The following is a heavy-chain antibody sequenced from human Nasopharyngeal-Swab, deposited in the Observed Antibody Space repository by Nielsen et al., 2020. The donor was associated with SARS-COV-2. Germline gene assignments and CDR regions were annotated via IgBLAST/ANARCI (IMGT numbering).Heavy chain of an antibody. D-gene: IGHD2-2*01. V-gene: IGHV4-34*01. J-gene: IGHJ6*03. Sequence: SQTLSLTCAVSGGSFSANYWGWIRQPPGKGLEWIGEINHSGSTNHNPSLKSRVTISVDTSKSQFSLKLTSVTAADTSVYYCARGLSGVVPAPILGLGPYYYFYYMDVWGKGTTVTVSS. CDR1: GGSFSANY. CDR3: ARGLSGVVPAPILGLGPYYYFYYMDV. CDR2: INHSGST.